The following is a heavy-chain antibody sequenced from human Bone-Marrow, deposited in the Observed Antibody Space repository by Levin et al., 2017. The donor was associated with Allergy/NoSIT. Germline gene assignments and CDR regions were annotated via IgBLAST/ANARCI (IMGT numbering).Heavy chain of an antibody. CDR1: GYSISSGFY. CDR3: ARGGGDYLYSWFDS. Sequence: GSLRLSCVVSGYSISSGFYWGWIRQAPGRGLEWIGSFYHGETTYYNPSLQSRLSISVDTAQNRFSLKLTSLTAADTAVYYCARGGGDYLYSWFDSWGQGALVTVSS. V-gene: IGHV4-38-2*01. CDR2: FYHGETT. D-gene: IGHD2-21*02. J-gene: IGHJ5*01.